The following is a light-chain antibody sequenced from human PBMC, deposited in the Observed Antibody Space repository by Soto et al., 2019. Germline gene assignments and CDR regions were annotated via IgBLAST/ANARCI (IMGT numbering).Light chain of an antibody. CDR2: LNSDGSH. J-gene: IGLJ2*01. V-gene: IGLV4-69*02. CDR3: QAWGSGIHVV. CDR1: SGHSSYV. Sequence: QPVLTQSPSASASLGASVKLTCTLSSGHSSYVIAWHQQHPEKGPRYLMKLNSDGSHNKGDGIPDRFSGSSSGAERYLTISSLQSEDEADYYCQAWGSGIHVVFGGGTKLTVL.